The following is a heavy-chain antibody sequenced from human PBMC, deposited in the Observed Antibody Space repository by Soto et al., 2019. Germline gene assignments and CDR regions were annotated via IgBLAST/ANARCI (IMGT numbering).Heavy chain of an antibody. D-gene: IGHD3-22*01. CDR3: ARYRHGSGYSCNYYYIMAL. V-gene: IGHV1-69*04. CDR1: RGLFSSYV. CDR2: VNPILNIA. J-gene: IGHJ6*02. Sequence: QVQLVQSGAEVKKPGSSVKVSCKAPRGLFSSYVFNWVRQAPGQGLEWMGGVNPILNIADHAQKFQGRVTITADAPTGTVYLELSSLRSGETATYFRARYRHGSGYSCNYYYIMALWGQGTTITVSS.